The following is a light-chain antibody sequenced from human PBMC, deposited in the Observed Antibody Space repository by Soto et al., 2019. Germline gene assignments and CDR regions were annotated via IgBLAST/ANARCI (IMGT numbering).Light chain of an antibody. Sequence: EVVVTQYPATLSVSPGERATLSCRASQSVSSNLAWYQQKPGQAPRLLIYGASTRATGIPARFSGSGSGTEFTLTISSLQSEDFAVYYCQQYNNWPPITFGQGTRLEIK. CDR3: QQYNNWPPIT. CDR1: QSVSSN. V-gene: IGKV3-15*01. J-gene: IGKJ5*01. CDR2: GAS.